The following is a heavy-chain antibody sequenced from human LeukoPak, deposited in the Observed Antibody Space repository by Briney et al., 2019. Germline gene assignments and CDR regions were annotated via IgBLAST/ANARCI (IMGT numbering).Heavy chain of an antibody. Sequence: SETLSLTCTVSGGSIRSSSYYWGWIRQPPGKGLEWIGSVYYGGNTYYNPSLKSPVTMSVDTSKNQFSLKLSSVTAADTAVYYCATPGNYGDYVFDYWGQGTLVTVSS. V-gene: IGHV4-39*01. CDR2: VYYGGNT. D-gene: IGHD4-17*01. CDR3: ATPGNYGDYVFDY. CDR1: GGSIRSSSYY. J-gene: IGHJ4*02.